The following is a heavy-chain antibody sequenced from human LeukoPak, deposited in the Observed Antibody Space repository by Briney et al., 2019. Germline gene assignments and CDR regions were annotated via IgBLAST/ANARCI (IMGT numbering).Heavy chain of an antibody. Sequence: SETLCLTRTVSGGSFSSGSYYWRWVRQPPWKGLEWIGYIYYSGSTNYNPSLKSRVTISVDTSKNQFSLKLSSVTAAYTAVYYCARYSGYDFFDYWGQGTLVTVSS. V-gene: IGHV4-61*01. CDR2: IYYSGST. D-gene: IGHD5-12*01. CDR1: GGSFSSGSYY. J-gene: IGHJ4*02. CDR3: ARYSGYDFFDY.